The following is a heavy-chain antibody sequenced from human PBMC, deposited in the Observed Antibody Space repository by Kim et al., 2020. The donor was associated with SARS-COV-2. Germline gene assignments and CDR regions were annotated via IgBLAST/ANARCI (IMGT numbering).Heavy chain of an antibody. CDR2: ISSSGSTI. D-gene: IGHD2-15*01. CDR3: ARDCSGGSCYSFSYGMDV. J-gene: IGHJ6*02. V-gene: IGHV3-48*03. Sequence: GGSLRLSCAASGFTFSSYEMNWVRQAPGKGLEWVSYISSSGSTIYYADSVKGRFTISRDNAKNSLYLQMNSLRAEDTAVYYCARDCSGGSCYSFSYGMDVWGQGTTVTVSS. CDR1: GFTFSSYE.